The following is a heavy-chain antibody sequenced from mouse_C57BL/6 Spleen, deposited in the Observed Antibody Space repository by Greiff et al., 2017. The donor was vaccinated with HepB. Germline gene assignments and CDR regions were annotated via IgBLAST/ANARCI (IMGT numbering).Heavy chain of an antibody. CDR1: GFSFNTYA. D-gene: IGHD2-3*01. CDR2: IRSKSNNYAT. J-gene: IGHJ2*01. CDR3: VRDDDGYCYFDY. Sequence: EVQRVESGGGLVQPKGSLKLSCAASGFSFNTYAMNWVRQAPGKGLEWVARIRSKSNNYATYYADSVKDRFTISRDDSESMIYLQMNNLKTEDTAMDYCVRDDDGYCYFDYWGQGTTLTVAS. V-gene: IGHV10-1*01.